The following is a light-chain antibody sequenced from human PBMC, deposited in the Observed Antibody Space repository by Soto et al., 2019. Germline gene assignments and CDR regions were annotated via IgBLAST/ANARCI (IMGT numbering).Light chain of an antibody. V-gene: IGLV2-11*01. CDR2: DVS. CDR3: CSYAGSYTDV. Sequence: QSALTQPRSVSGSPGQSATISCTGTSGDVGGYNYVSWYQQHPGKAPKLMISDVSKRPSGVPDRFSGSKSGNTASLTISGLQAEDEADYYCCSYAGSYTDVFGTGTKLTVL. J-gene: IGLJ1*01. CDR1: SGDVGGYNY.